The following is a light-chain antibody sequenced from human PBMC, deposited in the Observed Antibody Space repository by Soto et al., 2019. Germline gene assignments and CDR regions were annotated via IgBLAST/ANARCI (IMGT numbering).Light chain of an antibody. CDR2: GVS. Sequence: EIGMTQSPTTLCVATGERATLSCRASQSVSSNLGWYQQKPGQAPRLLMYGVSTRATGIPARFSGSGSGTEFTLTISRLAPEDFAVYYCQQYSTSWTFGQGTKVDIK. J-gene: IGKJ1*01. CDR3: QQYSTSWT. V-gene: IGKV3-15*01. CDR1: QSVSSN.